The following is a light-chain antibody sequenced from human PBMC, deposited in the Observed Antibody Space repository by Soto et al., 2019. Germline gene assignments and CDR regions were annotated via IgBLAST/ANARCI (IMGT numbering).Light chain of an antibody. CDR2: SAS. J-gene: IGKJ1*01. Sequence: DTVLTQSPGTLSLTSGERATLSCRASQSISGTYLAWYQHKPGQAPRLLIYSASTRATGIPDRFSGSGSGTDFTLTISRLEPEDFAVYYCQHYGTSPSTFGRGTKVDIK. CDR3: QHYGTSPST. CDR1: QSISGTY. V-gene: IGKV3-20*01.